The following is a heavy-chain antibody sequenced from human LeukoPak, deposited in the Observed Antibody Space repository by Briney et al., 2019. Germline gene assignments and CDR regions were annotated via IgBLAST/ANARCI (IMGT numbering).Heavy chain of an antibody. CDR3: ARNPVAGMSWYFDL. Sequence: GGSLRLSCVGSGFTFSRHTMNWVRQAPGKGLEWVSSLSKSSEYVKYVDSVEGRFSMSREDARTSVYQQMHNLRAEDTAVYYCARNPVAGMSWYFDLWGRGTQVTVSS. D-gene: IGHD6-19*01. CDR1: GFTFSRHT. V-gene: IGHV3-21*01. J-gene: IGHJ2*01. CDR2: LSKSSEYV.